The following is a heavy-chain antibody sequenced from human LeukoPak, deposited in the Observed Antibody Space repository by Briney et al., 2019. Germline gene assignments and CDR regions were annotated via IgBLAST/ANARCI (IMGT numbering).Heavy chain of an antibody. D-gene: IGHD3-22*01. CDR2: ISYDGSNK. CDR3: ARGIAYYDSSGYYLDY. Sequence: GGSLRLSCAASGFTFSSYAMHWVRQAPGKGLEWVAVISYDGSNKYYADSVKGRFTISRDNSKNTLYLQMNSLRAEDTAVYYCARGIAYYDSSGYYLDYWGQGTLVTVSS. V-gene: IGHV3-30*04. CDR1: GFTFSSYA. J-gene: IGHJ4*02.